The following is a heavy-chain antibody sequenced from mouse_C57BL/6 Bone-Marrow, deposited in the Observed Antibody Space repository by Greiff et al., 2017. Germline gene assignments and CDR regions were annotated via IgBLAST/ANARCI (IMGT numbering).Heavy chain of an antibody. D-gene: IGHD2-2*01. CDR3: ERGIIYYGYDEGFAY. Sequence: VQLQQSGAELVRPGSSVKMSCKTSGYTFTSYGINWVKQRPGQGLEWIGYIHIGNGYTEYNEKFKGKATLTSDTSSSTAYMQHSSLTSEDSAIYVGERGIIYYGYDEGFAYWGQGTLVTVSA. CDR1: GYTFTSYG. V-gene: IGHV1-58*01. J-gene: IGHJ3*01. CDR2: IHIGNGYT.